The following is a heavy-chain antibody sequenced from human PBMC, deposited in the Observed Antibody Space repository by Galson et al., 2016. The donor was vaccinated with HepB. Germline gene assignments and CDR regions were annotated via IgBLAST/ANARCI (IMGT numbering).Heavy chain of an antibody. V-gene: IGHV3-53*01. CDR2: IYTGGTA. D-gene: IGHD2-15*01. CDR1: GFTVSNNY. Sequence: SLRLSCAASGFTVSNNYMAWVRQAPGKGLEWVSMIYTGGTAYYADSVRGRFIITRDNSKNMVFLQMNSLRVEDTAVYYCAKDRSVVVLPYFDSWGQGTLVTVSS. CDR3: AKDRSVVVLPYFDS. J-gene: IGHJ4*02.